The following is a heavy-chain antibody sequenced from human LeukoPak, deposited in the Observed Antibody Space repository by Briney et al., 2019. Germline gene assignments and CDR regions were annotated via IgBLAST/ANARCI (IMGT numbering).Heavy chain of an antibody. CDR1: GGSISNYY. CDR2: IYSSGST. CDR3: ARSTKKYDFWSGYFDY. D-gene: IGHD3-3*01. V-gene: IGHV4-59*01. Sequence: SETLPLTCTVSGGSISNYYWSWIRQPPGKGLEWIGYIYSSGSTNYNPSLKSRVTISVDTSKNQFSLKLSSVTAADTAVYYCARSTKKYDFWSGYFDYWGQGTLVTVSS. J-gene: IGHJ4*02.